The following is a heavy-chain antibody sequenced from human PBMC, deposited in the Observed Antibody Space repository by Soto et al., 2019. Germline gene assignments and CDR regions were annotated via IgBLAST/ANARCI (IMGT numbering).Heavy chain of an antibody. V-gene: IGHV1-46*03. CDR1: GYTFTSYY. CDR2: INPSGGST. D-gene: IGHD2-2*01. Sequence: ASVKVSCKASGYTFTSYYMHWVRQAPGQGLEWMGIINPSGGSTSYAQKFQGRVTMTRDTSTSTVYMGLSSLRSEDTAVYYCAREWGDRYCSSTSCYGGFDYWGQGTLVTVSS. J-gene: IGHJ4*02. CDR3: AREWGDRYCSSTSCYGGFDY.